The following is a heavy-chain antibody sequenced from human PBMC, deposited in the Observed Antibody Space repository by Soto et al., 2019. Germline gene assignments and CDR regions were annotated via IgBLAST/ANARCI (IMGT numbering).Heavy chain of an antibody. CDR2: IDGSGGIT. CDR1: GFTFGTTD. CDR3: VKNSGWFNT. D-gene: IGHD3-10*01. V-gene: IGHV3-23*01. Sequence: GGSLRLSCAASGFTFGTTDMSWVRQAPGEGLEWVSTIDGSGGITYYADSVKGRFTISRDNSRNTVYLQRNSLRGDDTALYYCVKNSGWFNTWGQGALVTVSS. J-gene: IGHJ5*02.